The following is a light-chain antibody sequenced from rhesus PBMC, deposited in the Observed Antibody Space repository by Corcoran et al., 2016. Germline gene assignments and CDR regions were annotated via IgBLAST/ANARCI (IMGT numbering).Light chain of an antibody. CDR3: QHGYGTPPT. CDR2: KAS. J-gene: IGKJ4*01. Sequence: DIQMTQSPSSLSASVGDRVTITCRASENVNNYLKWYQQQQGKGPKLRIHKASPLQSRVPSRFSGSGYGTAYTFTIRSLQPEDVATFYCQHGYGTPPTFGGGTKVEIK. CDR1: ENVNNY. V-gene: IGKV1-74*01.